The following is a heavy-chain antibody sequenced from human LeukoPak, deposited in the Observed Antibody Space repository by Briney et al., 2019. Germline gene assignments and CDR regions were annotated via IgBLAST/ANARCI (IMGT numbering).Heavy chain of an antibody. Sequence: SETLSLTCTVSGGSISSGGYYWSWIRQPPGKGLEWIGYIYYSGSTNYNPSLKSRVTISVDTSKNQFSLKLSSVTAADTAVYYCARGYPPGIAAAGTVGSEFDYWGQGTLVTVSS. D-gene: IGHD6-13*01. J-gene: IGHJ4*02. CDR2: IYYSGST. CDR1: GGSISSGGYY. CDR3: ARGYPPGIAAAGTVGSEFDY. V-gene: IGHV4-61*08.